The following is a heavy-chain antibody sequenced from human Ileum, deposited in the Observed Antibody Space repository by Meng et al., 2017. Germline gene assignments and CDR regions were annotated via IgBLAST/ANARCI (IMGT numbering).Heavy chain of an antibody. J-gene: IGHJ4*02. CDR3: ASRSYNYDDYFEY. CDR1: GYSFTGYY. D-gene: IGHD5-24*01. CDR2: INSNSGGT. V-gene: IGHV1-2*06. Sequence: QVHVVQSGAEVKKPGASVKVSCKPSGYSFTGYYMHWVRQAPGQGLEWMGRINSNSGGTNYAQKFKGRVTLTRDISTVYMELSSLRSDDTAVYYCASRSYNYDDYFEYWGQGTLVTVSS.